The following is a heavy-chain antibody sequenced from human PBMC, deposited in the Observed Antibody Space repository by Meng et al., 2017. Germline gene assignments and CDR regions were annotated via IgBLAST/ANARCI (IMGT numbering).Heavy chain of an antibody. J-gene: IGHJ2*01. CDR3: ARERAVAAHYYWYFDL. Sequence: HVHLHTGAAGLCNPSRARSLTSAAYGGSFSGYYGGWIRQPPGKGLEWIGEINRSGSTNYNPSLKSRVTISVDTSKNQFSLKLNSVTAADTAVYYCARERAVAAHYYWYFDLWGRGTLVTVSS. CDR2: INRSGST. D-gene: IGHD6-19*01. V-gene: IGHV4-34*01. CDR1: GGSFSGYY.